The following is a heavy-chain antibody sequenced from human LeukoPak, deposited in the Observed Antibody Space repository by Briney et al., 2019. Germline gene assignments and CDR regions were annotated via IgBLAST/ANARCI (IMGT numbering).Heavy chain of an antibody. Sequence: SETLSLTCTVSGDSISSYYWSWIRQPPGKGLEWIGYIYYSGSTNYNPSLKSRVTISVDTSKNQFSLKLRPVTAADTAVYYCARRAGAYSHPYDYWGQGTLVTVSS. V-gene: IGHV4-59*01. CDR2: IYYSGST. CDR3: ARRAGAYSHPYDY. CDR1: GDSISSYY. J-gene: IGHJ4*02. D-gene: IGHD4/OR15-4a*01.